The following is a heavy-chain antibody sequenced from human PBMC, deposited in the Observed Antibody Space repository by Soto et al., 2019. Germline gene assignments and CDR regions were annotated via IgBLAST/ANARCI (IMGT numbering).Heavy chain of an antibody. CDR2: TYYRSKWYN. V-gene: IGHV6-1*01. D-gene: IGHD6-19*01. J-gene: IGHJ6*03. CDR1: GDSVSSNSAA. CDR3: ARDPTRQWGPLYYYCYMDV. Sequence: PSQTLSLTCAISGDSVSSNSAAWNWIRQSPSRGLEWLGRTYYRSKWYNDYAVSVKSRITINPDTSKNQFSLQLNSVTPEDTAVYYCARDPTRQWGPLYYYCYMDVWGKGTTVTVSS.